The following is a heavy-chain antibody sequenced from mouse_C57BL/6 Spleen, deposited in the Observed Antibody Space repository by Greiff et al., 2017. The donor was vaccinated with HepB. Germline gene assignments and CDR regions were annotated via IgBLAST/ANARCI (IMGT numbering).Heavy chain of an antibody. V-gene: IGHV1-26*01. CDR2: INPNNGGT. CDR3: ARDYSNSWYFDV. D-gene: IGHD2-5*01. Sequence: EVQLQQSGPELVKPGASVKISCKASGYTFTDYYMNWVKQSHGKSLEWIGDINPNNGGTSYNQKFKGKATLTVDKSSSTAYMELRSLTSEDSAVYYCARDYSNSWYFDVWGTGTTVTVSS. CDR1: GYTFTDYY. J-gene: IGHJ1*03.